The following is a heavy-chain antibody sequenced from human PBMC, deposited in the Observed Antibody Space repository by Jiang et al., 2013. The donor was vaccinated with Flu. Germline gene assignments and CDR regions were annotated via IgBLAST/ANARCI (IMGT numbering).Heavy chain of an antibody. J-gene: IGHJ4*02. CDR2: IYYSGST. CDR3: ARLGKGSSPDY. D-gene: IGHD6-13*01. CDR1: GGSISSSSYY. V-gene: IGHV4-39*01. Sequence: VKPSETLSLTCTVSGGSISSSSYYWGWIRQPPGKGLEWIGSIYYSGSTYYNPSLKSRVTISVDTSKNQFSLKLSSVTAADTAVYYCARLGKGSSPDYWGQGTLVTVSS.